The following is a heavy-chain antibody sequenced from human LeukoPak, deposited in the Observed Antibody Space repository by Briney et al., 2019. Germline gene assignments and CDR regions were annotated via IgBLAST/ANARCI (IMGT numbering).Heavy chain of an antibody. D-gene: IGHD5/OR15-5a*01. CDR1: GFTFSNYE. CDR2: IGATGAT. CDR3: ARDLGTGSVYTNRFDP. Sequence: PGGSLRLSCVASGFTFSNYEMLWVRQGRGGSLEWVSAIGATGATYYADSVQGRFTISRDDAKASLYLQMNSLRAGDTAVYFCARDLGTGSVYTNRFDPWGQGTLVTVSS. V-gene: IGHV3-13*01. J-gene: IGHJ5*02.